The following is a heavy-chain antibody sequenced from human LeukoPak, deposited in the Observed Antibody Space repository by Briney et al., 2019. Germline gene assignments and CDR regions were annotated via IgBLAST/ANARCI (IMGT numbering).Heavy chain of an antibody. J-gene: IGHJ4*02. CDR2: ISSNGATT. D-gene: IGHD1-1*01. CDR3: ARENPTEAFEY. V-gene: IGHV3-64*04. Sequence: GGSLRLSCSASGFTFNRFYLHWVRQAPGKGLEFVSHISSNGATTYYADSVKGRFTISRGNAKNSLYLQMNSLRAEDTAVYYCARENPTEAFEYWGQGTLVTVSS. CDR1: GFTFNRFY.